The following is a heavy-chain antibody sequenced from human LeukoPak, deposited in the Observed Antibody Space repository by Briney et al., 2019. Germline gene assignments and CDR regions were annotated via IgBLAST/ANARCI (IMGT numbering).Heavy chain of an antibody. V-gene: IGHV4-34*01. J-gene: IGHJ4*02. CDR1: GGSFSGYY. CDR3: ARGFRGDNFDY. CDR2: IHHSGST. D-gene: IGHD7-27*01. Sequence: PSETLSLTCAVYGGSFSGYYRSWIRQPPGKGLEWIGTIHHSGSTNYSPSLKSRVTISLDTSKNQFSLKLSSVTAADTAVYYCARGFRGDNFDYWGQGTLVTVSS.